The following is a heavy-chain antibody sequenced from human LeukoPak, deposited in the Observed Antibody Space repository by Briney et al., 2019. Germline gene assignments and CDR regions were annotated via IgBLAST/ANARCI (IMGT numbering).Heavy chain of an antibody. CDR2: IYHSGTT. Sequence: SETLSLTCAVSGGSISSNNWWSWVRQPPRKGLEWIGEIYHSGTTDYNPSLKSRVTISVDKSKNQFSLKLTSVTAADTAVYYCASKGSYYYDTSGIFDYWGQGILVTVSS. CDR3: ASKGSYYYDTSGIFDY. V-gene: IGHV4-4*02. CDR1: GGSISSNNW. J-gene: IGHJ4*02. D-gene: IGHD3-22*01.